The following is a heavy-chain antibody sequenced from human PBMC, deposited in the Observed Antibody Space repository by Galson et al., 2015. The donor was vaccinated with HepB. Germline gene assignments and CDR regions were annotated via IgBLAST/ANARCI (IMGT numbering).Heavy chain of an antibody. CDR3: ARLPWYSSGWYYFDY. V-gene: IGHV3-7*03. CDR2: IRHDGSEK. D-gene: IGHD6-19*01. J-gene: IGHJ4*02. Sequence: SLRLSCAASGFTFSNYWMSWVRQAPGKGLEWMANIRHDGSEKYYVDSVKGRFTISRDNAKNSLYLQMNSLRAEDTAVYYCARLPWYSSGWYYFDYWGQGTLVTVSS. CDR1: GFTFSNYW.